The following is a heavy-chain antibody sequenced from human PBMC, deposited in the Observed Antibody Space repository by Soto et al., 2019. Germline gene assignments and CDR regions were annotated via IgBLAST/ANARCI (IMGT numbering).Heavy chain of an antibody. Sequence: QVQLQESGPGLVKPSETLSLTCTVSGGSISSYYWSWIRQPPEKGLEWIGYIYYSGSTNYNPSLKCRVTISVDTSKNQFSLKLSSVTAADTAVYYCARRYGGAFEIWGQGTMVTVSS. CDR1: GGSISSYY. V-gene: IGHV4-59*01. CDR3: ARRYGGAFEI. J-gene: IGHJ3*02. D-gene: IGHD3-9*01. CDR2: IYYSGST.